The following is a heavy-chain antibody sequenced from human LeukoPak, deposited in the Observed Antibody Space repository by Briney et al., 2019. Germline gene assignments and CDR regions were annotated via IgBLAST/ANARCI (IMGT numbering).Heavy chain of an antibody. V-gene: IGHV1-69*13. CDR2: IIPIFGTA. D-gene: IGHD6-19*01. CDR1: GGTFSSYA. Sequence: SVKVSCKASGGTFSSYAISWVRQAPGQGLEWMGGIIPIFGTANYAQKFQGRVTITADESTSTAYMELSSLRSEDTAVYYCARDPPAYSSGWGPFDYWGQGTLVTVSS. J-gene: IGHJ4*02. CDR3: ARDPPAYSSGWGPFDY.